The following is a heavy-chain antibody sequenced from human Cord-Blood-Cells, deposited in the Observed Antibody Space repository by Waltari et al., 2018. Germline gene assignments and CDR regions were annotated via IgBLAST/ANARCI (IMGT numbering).Heavy chain of an antibody. J-gene: IGHJ4*02. CDR2: INAGNGNT. V-gene: IGHV1-3*01. CDR3: ARGDCSSTSCYSHFDY. Sequence: VQLVQSGAEVKKPGASVKVSCKASGYTFTSYAMHWVRQAPGQRLEWMGWINAGNGNTKYSQKFQGRVTITRDTSASTAYMELSSLRSEDTAVYYCARGDCSSTSCYSHFDYWGQGTLVTVSS. D-gene: IGHD2-2*02. CDR1: GYTFTSYA.